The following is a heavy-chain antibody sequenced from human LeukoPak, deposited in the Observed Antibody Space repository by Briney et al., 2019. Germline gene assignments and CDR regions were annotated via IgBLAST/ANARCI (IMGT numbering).Heavy chain of an antibody. J-gene: IGHJ4*02. CDR2: INPNSGDT. D-gene: IGHD3-22*01. CDR3: ARPPYYYDSNGPFDY. V-gene: IGHV1-2*02. CDR1: GYTFTGYY. Sequence: ASVKVSCKASGYTFTGYYIHWVRQAPGQGLEWMGWINPNSGDTKYSQEFQGRVTMTRDTSISTAYMELSRLRSDDTAVYFCARPPYYYDSNGPFDYWGQGTLVTVSS.